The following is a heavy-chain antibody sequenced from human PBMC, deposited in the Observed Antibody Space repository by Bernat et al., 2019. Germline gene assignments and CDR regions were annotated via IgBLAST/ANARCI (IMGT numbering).Heavy chain of an antibody. CDR1: GFTFSSYS. Sequence: EVQLVESGGGLVKPGGSLRLSCAASGFTFSSYSMNWVRQAPGKGLEWVSSISSSSSYIYYADSVKGRFTISRDNAKNSLYLKMNSLRAEDTAVYYCARWVGDGNFDYWGQGTLVTVSS. CDR3: ARWVGDGNFDY. V-gene: IGHV3-21*01. J-gene: IGHJ4*02. D-gene: IGHD3-16*01. CDR2: ISSSSSYI.